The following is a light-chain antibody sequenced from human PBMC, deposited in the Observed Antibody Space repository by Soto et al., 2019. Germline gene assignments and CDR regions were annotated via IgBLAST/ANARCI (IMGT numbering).Light chain of an antibody. V-gene: IGLV2-23*01. CDR1: SSDVGTYNL. J-gene: IGLJ2*01. CDR3: CSYAASTLTVV. Sequence: QSALTRPASVSGSPGQSITISCTGTSSDVGTYNLVSWYQHYPGKAPKLIIYEASRRPSGVSNRFSGSKSGNTASLTISGLQAEDEADYYCCSYAASTLTVVFGAGTRLTVL. CDR2: EAS.